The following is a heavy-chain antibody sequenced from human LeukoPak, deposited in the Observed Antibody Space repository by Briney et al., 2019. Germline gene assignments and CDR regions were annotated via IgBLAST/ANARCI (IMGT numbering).Heavy chain of an antibody. D-gene: IGHD3-22*01. V-gene: IGHV2-5*02. J-gene: IGHJ3*02. CDR3: AHKYFDSSGYSSNAFDI. Sequence: SGPTLVKPTQTLTLTCTFSGFSLNTNGVGVGWIRQPPGKALEWLALLYWDDDKRCSPSLKSRLTITKDTSKNQVVLTMTNMDPVDTATYYCAHKYFDSSGYSSNAFDIWGQGTMVTVSS. CDR2: LYWDDDK. CDR1: GFSLNTNGVG.